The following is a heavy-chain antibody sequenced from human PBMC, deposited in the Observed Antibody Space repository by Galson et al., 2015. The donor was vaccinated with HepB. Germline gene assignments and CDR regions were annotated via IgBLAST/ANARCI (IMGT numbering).Heavy chain of an antibody. CDR1: GFTFNSYS. V-gene: IGHV3-48*02. Sequence: SLRLSCAASGFTFNSYSMNWVRQAPGKGLEWVSYISRSTTIYYADSVNGRFTISRDNAKNLLYLQMNSLRYEDTAVYYCARDNVAVAGTGWFDSWGQGTLVTVSS. D-gene: IGHD6-19*01. CDR2: ISRSTTI. J-gene: IGHJ5*01. CDR3: ARDNVAVAGTGWFDS.